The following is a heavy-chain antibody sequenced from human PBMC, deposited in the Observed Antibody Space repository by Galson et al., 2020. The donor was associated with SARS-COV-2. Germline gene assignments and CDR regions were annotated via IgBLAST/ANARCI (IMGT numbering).Heavy chain of an antibody. CDR2: IYPGDSDT. D-gene: IGHD2-21*01. J-gene: IGHJ6*02. CDR1: GYSFTSYW. CDR3: ARQGGDGYNSDYYGMDV. V-gene: IGHV5-51*01. Sequence: GESLKISCKGSGYSFTSYWIGWVRQMPGKGLEWMGFIYPGDSDTRYSPSFQGQVTISADKSISTAYLQWSSLKASDTAMYYCARQGGDGYNSDYYGMDVWGQGTTVTVSS.